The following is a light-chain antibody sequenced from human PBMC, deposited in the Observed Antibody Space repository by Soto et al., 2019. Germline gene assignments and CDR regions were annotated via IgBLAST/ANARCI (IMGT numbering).Light chain of an antibody. CDR1: QTIGSTY. J-gene: IGKJ5*01. V-gene: IGKV3-20*01. CDR3: QQYGNSIPIT. Sequence: EIVMTQSPAILSVSPGERATLSCRAIQTIGSTYLIWYQQKPGQAPRLLIYGAFSRATGIPDRFSGSGSGTDFTLTISRLEPEDFAVYYCQQYGNSIPITFGQGTRLEI. CDR2: GAF.